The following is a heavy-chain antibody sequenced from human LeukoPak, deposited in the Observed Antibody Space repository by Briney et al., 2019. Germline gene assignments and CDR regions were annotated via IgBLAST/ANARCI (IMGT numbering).Heavy chain of an antibody. CDR3: TKAILFGSFDY. D-gene: IGHD3-10*01. CDR2: ISGSGDST. J-gene: IGHJ4*02. Sequence: GGSLRLSCAASGFTFSTYGMTWVRQAPGRGLEWVSGISGSGDSTYYADSVKGRFIISRDNSNNTLSLQMNSLRGEDTAIYYCTKAILFGSFDYWGQGILVTVSS. V-gene: IGHV3-23*01. CDR1: GFTFSTYG.